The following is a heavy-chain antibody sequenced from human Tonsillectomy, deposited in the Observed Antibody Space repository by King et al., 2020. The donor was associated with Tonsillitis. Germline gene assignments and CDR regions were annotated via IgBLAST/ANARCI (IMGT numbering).Heavy chain of an antibody. Sequence: VQLVESGGGLVQPGGSLRLSCAASEFTFSSYCMHWVRQAPGKGLVWVSRINSDGSSTNYADSVKGRFTISRDNAKNTRYLQMNSLRAEDTAVYYCARERLGIVSSFDPWGQGTLVTVSS. CDR3: ARERLGIVSSFDP. V-gene: IGHV3-74*01. J-gene: IGHJ5*02. D-gene: IGHD2-15*01. CDR2: INSDGSST. CDR1: EFTFSSYC.